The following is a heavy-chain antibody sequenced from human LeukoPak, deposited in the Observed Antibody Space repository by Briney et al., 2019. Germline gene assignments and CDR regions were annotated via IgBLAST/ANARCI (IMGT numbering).Heavy chain of an antibody. Sequence: SETLSLTCTVSGYSISSGYYWGWIRQPPGKGLEWIGSIYHSGSTYYNPSLKSRVTISVDTSKNQFSLKLSSVTAADTAVYYCARLRGGENWFDPWGQGTLVTVSS. J-gene: IGHJ5*02. CDR2: IYHSGST. V-gene: IGHV4-38-2*02. D-gene: IGHD2-21*01. CDR3: ARLRGGENWFDP. CDR1: GYSISSGYY.